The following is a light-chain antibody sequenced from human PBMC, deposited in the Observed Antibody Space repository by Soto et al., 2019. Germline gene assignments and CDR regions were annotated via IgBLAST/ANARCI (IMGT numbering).Light chain of an antibody. CDR2: GAS. CDR1: QSLGGN. Sequence: EIVMTRSPVTLSVSPGERATLSCRASQSLGGNLAWYQQKPGQGPRLLIFGASTRATGVPARFSGSGSGTEFTLTITSLQSEDYAVYYCQQYTQWHTFGPGTTVDIK. CDR3: QQYTQWHT. V-gene: IGKV3-15*01. J-gene: IGKJ3*01.